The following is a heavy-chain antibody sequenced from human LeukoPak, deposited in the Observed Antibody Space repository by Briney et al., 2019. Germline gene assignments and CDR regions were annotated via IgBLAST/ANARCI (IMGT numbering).Heavy chain of an antibody. CDR2: MNPNSGNT. V-gene: IGHV1-8*01. CDR3: ARLNDPVFWSGTIDY. Sequence: GASVKVSCKASGYTYTSYDINWVRQATGQGLEWMGWMNPNSGNTGYAQKFQVRVTMTRNTSISTAYMELSSLRSEDTAVYYCARLNDPVFWSGTIDYWGQGTLVTVSS. CDR1: GYTYTSYD. D-gene: IGHD3-3*01. J-gene: IGHJ4*02.